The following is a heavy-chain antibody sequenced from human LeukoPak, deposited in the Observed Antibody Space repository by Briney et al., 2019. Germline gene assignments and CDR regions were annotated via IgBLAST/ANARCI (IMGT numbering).Heavy chain of an antibody. CDR1: GFTFSDYY. D-gene: IGHD3-22*01. CDR2: ISGSGGST. CDR3: AKGDYYDSSGYYVY. J-gene: IGHJ4*02. V-gene: IGHV3-23*01. Sequence: GGSLRLSCAASGFTFSDYYMSWVRQAPGKGLQWVSDISGSGGSTYYADSVKGRFTISRDNSKNTVYLQMNSLRAEDTAVYYCAKGDYYDSSGYYVYWGQGTLVTVSS.